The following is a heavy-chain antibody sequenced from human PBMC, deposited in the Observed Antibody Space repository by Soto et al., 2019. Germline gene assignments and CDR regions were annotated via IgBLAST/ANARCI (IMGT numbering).Heavy chain of an antibody. V-gene: IGHV3-30*18. J-gene: IGHJ6*02. CDR1: GFTFSSYG. D-gene: IGHD2-2*01. CDR3: AKVTGYCSSSSCRRDYYYYGMDV. Sequence: GGSLRLSCAASGFTFSSYGMHWVRQAPGKGLEWVAVISYDGSDKYYADSVKGRFSISRDNSKNTLYLQMNSLRPEDTAVYYCAKVTGYCSSSSCRRDYYYYGMDVWGQGTTVTVSS. CDR2: ISYDGSDK.